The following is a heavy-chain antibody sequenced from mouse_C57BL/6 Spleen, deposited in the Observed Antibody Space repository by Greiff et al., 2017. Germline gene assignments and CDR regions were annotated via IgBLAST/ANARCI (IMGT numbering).Heavy chain of an antibody. V-gene: IGHV1-20*01. CDR3: ARRGYYYGSSYENAMDY. CDR1: GYSFTGYF. J-gene: IGHJ4*01. CDR2: INPYNGDT. D-gene: IGHD1-1*01. Sequence: EVQLVESGPELVKPGDSVKISCKASGYSFTGYFMNWVMQSHGKSLEWIGRINPYNGDTFYNQKFKGKATLTVDKSSSTAHMELRSLTSEDSAVYYCARRGYYYGSSYENAMDYWGQGTSVTVSS.